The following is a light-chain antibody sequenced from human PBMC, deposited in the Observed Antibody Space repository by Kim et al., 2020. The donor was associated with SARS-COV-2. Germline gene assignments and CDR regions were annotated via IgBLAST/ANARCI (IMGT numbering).Light chain of an antibody. V-gene: IGLV3-21*04. CDR2: YDS. Sequence: APGKPARITCGGNNMGSKSVHWYQQKPGQAPVLVIYYDSDRPSGIPERFAGSNSGNTATLTISRVEAGDEADYYCQVWDSSSDHVVFGGGTQLTVL. CDR1: NMGSKS. CDR3: QVWDSSSDHVV. J-gene: IGLJ2*01.